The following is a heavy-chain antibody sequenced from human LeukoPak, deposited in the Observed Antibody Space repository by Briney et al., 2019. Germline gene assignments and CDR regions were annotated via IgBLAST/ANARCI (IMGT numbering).Heavy chain of an antibody. CDR3: AKDLGVAGV. J-gene: IGHJ4*02. V-gene: IGHV3-23*01. D-gene: IGHD6-19*01. CDR1: GFTFSSYT. Sequence: GESLRLSCAASGFTFSSYTMSWVRQAPGKGLACVSTISGNGGSTYYADSMKGRFTISRDNSKNTLYLQMNSLRADDTAVYYCAKDLGVAGVWGQGNLVTVSS. CDR2: ISGNGGST.